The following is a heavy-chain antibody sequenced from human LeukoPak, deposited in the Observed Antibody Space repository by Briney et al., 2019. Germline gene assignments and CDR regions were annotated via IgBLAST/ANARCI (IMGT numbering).Heavy chain of an antibody. Sequence: GGSLRLSCAASGFTFDDYAMHWVRQALGKGLEWVSGISWNSGSIGYADSVKGRFTISRDNAKNSLFLQMDGLRVDDTAVYFCARDGRGGHNDFWGQGTLITVSS. CDR1: GFTFDDYA. J-gene: IGHJ4*02. CDR3: ARDGRGGHNDF. V-gene: IGHV3-9*01. CDR2: ISWNSGSI. D-gene: IGHD4-23*01.